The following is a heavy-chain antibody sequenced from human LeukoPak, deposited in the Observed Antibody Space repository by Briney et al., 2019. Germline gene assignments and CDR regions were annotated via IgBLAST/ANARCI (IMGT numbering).Heavy chain of an antibody. CDR2: IYYSGST. J-gene: IGHJ4*02. Sequence: SETLSLTCTVSGDSISSGNYYWGWIRQPPGKGLEWIGSIYYSGSTYYNPSLKSRVTISVDTSKNQFSLKLSSVTAADTAVYYCARDHYYASYYFDYWGQGTLVTVSS. CDR1: GDSISSGNYY. D-gene: IGHD3-10*01. CDR3: ARDHYYASYYFDY. V-gene: IGHV4-39*02.